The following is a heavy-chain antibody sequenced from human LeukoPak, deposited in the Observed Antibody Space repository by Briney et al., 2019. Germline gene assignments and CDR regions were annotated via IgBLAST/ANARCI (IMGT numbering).Heavy chain of an antibody. D-gene: IGHD5-24*01. CDR3: GRVDMATNKDY. CDR1: GYTFTSHS. CDR2: ISACNGDT. Sequence: ASVKVSCKTSGYTFTSHSITWVRQAPGQGLEWMGWISACNGDTKYAQSLQGRVTMTTDTSTSTGYMELRSLRYDDTAVYYCGRVDMATNKDYWGQGTLVTVSS. V-gene: IGHV1-18*01. J-gene: IGHJ4*02.